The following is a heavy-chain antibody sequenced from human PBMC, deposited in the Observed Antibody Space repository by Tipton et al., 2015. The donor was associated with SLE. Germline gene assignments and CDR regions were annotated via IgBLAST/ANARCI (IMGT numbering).Heavy chain of an antibody. CDR1: GFTFSSYE. CDR3: ARHPYYYDSLGAFDI. V-gene: IGHV3-48*03. J-gene: IGHJ3*02. D-gene: IGHD3-22*01. CDR2: ISSSGSTI. Sequence: GSLRLSCAASGFTFSSYEMNWVRQAPGRGLEWVSYISSSGSTIYYADSVKGRFTISRDNAKNSLYLQMNSLRAEDTAVYYCARHPYYYDSLGAFDIWGQGTMVTVSS.